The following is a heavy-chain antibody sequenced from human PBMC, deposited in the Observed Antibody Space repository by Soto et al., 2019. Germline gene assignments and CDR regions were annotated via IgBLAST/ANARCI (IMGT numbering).Heavy chain of an antibody. V-gene: IGHV4-30-2*01. CDR3: ARGFDSLFYGLDV. J-gene: IGHJ6*02. D-gene: IGHD3-9*01. CDR1: GGFISSGGYS. CDR2: IYHSGST. Sequence: PSETLSLTCAVSGGFISSGGYSWSWIRQPPGKGLEWIAYIYHSGSTYYNPSLKSRVTISVDRSNNQFSLKLSSVTAADTAVYYCARGFDSLFYGLDVWGQGTTVTVSS.